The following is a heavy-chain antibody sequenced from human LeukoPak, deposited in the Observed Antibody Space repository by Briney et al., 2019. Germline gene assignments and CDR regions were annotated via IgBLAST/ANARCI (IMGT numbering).Heavy chain of an antibody. CDR2: INPDGNKK. D-gene: IGHD5-18*01. V-gene: IGHV3-7*01. CDR3: ARDLAYSRLDY. CDR1: GFTFSNYG. Sequence: GGSLRLSCAASGFTFSNYGMHWARQAPGKGLEWVASINPDGNKKYSADSVKGRFTISRDNAENSLYLQMNSLRVEDTAFYYCARDLAYSRLDYWGQGMLVTVSS. J-gene: IGHJ4*02.